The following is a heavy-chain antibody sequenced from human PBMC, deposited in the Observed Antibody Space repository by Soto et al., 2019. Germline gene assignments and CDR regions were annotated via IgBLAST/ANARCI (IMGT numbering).Heavy chain of an antibody. V-gene: IGHV3-23*01. Sequence: GGSLRLSCAASGFTFSSYAMSWVRQAPGKGLEWVSAISGSGGSTYYADSVKGRFTISRDNSKNTLYLQMNSLRAEDTAVYYCAKDRNIVIVEPDDFDIWGQGTMVNVSS. J-gene: IGHJ3*02. CDR1: GFTFSSYA. CDR2: ISGSGGST. D-gene: IGHD2-2*01. CDR3: AKDRNIVIVEPDDFDI.